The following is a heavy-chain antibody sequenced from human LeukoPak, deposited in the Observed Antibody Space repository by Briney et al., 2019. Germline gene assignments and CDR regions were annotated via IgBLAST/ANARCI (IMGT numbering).Heavy chain of an antibody. CDR1: GGTFSSYA. D-gene: IGHD3-10*01. CDR2: IIPILGIA. Sequence: SVKVSCKASGGTFSSYAISWVRQAPGQGLEWMGRIIPILGIANYAQKFQGRVTITADKSTSTAYMELSSLRSEDTAVYYCARDHVDYGSGSYYKRVGWFDPWGQGTLVTVSS. V-gene: IGHV1-69*04. CDR3: ARDHVDYGSGSYYKRVGWFDP. J-gene: IGHJ5*02.